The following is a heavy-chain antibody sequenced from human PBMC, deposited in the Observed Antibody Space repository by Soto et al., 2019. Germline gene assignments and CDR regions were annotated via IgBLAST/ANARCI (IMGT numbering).Heavy chain of an antibody. CDR3: AKAFTDAWPNDCLDS. CDR2: FSFYNGNK. CDR1: GYTFTSYA. Sequence: ASVKVSCKASGYTFTSYAISWVRQAPGQGLYWLGWFSFYNGNKYFARRFQGRVPLTTDTSTSKAYMELRSLRADDMVLYYCAKAFTDAWPNDCLDSWVQGTRVTSPQ. V-gene: IGHV1-18*03. D-gene: IGHD2-8*02. J-gene: IGHJ4*02.